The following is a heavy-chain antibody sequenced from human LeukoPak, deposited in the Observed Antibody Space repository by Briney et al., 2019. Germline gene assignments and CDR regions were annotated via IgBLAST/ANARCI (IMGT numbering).Heavy chain of an antibody. V-gene: IGHV3-30*18. CDR2: ISYDGSNK. CDR3: AKERVSGWTENWFDP. D-gene: IGHD6-19*01. J-gene: IGHJ5*02. Sequence: PGRSLRLSCAASGFTFSSYGMHWIRQAPGKGLEWVAVISYDGSNKYYADSVKGRFTTSRDNSKNTLYLQMNSLRAEDTAVYYCAKERVSGWTENWFDPWGQGTLVTVSS. CDR1: GFTFSSYG.